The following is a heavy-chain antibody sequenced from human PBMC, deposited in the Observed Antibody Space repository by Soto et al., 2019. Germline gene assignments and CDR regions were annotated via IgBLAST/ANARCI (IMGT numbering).Heavy chain of an antibody. V-gene: IGHV1-8*01. D-gene: IGHD3-22*01. J-gene: IGHJ4*02. Sequence: GASVKVSCKASGYTFTSYDINWVRQATGQGLEWMGWMNPNSGNTGYAQKFQGRVTMTRNTSISTAYMELNSLRAEDTAIYYCARAPLNYDGSGYHFDYWGQGTLVTVSS. CDR2: MNPNSGNT. CDR3: ARAPLNYDGSGYHFDY. CDR1: GYTFTSYD.